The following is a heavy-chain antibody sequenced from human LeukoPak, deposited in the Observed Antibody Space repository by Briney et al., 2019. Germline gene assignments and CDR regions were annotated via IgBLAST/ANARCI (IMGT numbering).Heavy chain of an antibody. CDR2: IYTTGST. CDR1: GDSISIGTYY. CDR3: ARERRDGYKVYFDY. D-gene: IGHD5-24*01. Sequence: PSATLSLTCTVSGDSISIGTYYWTWIRQPAGKGLEWIGSIYTTGSTNYNPSLKSRATISLDTSRNQFSLRLSSVTAADTAVYYCARERRDGYKVYFDYWGQGTLVTVSS. J-gene: IGHJ4*02. V-gene: IGHV4-61*02.